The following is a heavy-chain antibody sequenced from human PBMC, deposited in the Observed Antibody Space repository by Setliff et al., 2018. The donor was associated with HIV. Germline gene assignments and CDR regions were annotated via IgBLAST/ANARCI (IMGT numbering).Heavy chain of an antibody. V-gene: IGHV4-34*01. CDR2: IHSSGST. D-gene: IGHD1-26*01. CDR3: ASGEDSGTYGEPYDS. Sequence: PSETLSLTCAVYVESFSGFYWSWIRQPPGKGLEWIGNIHSSGSTYYNPSLKSRVFISVDLSINQFSLKLHSVTAADTAVYYCASGEDSGTYGEPYDSWGQGALVTVSS. J-gene: IGHJ4*02. CDR1: VESFSGFY.